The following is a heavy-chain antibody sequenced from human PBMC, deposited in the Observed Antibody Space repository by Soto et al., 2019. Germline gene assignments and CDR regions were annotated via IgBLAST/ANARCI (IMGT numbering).Heavy chain of an antibody. J-gene: IGHJ5*02. CDR1: GFSLSTSGVG. D-gene: IGHD3-10*01. CDR3: AHRRWLLSYYGSGSYYQNWFDP. Sequence: GSGPTLVNPTQTLTKTCTFSGFSLSTSGVGVGWIRQPPGKALEWLALIYWDDDKRYSPSLKSRLTITKDTSKNQVVLTMTNMDPVDTATYYCAHRRWLLSYYGSGSYYQNWFDPWGQGTLVTVS. CDR2: IYWDDDK. V-gene: IGHV2-5*02.